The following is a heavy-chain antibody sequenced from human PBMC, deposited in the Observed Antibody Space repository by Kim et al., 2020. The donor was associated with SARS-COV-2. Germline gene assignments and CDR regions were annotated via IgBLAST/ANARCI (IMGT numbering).Heavy chain of an antibody. Sequence: KGRFTISRDNSKNTLYLQMSSLRAEDTAVYYCVKGLPYCGGDCYASPVDYWGQGTLVTVSS. CDR3: VKGLPYCGGDCYASPVDY. J-gene: IGHJ4*02. V-gene: IGHV3-64D*06. D-gene: IGHD2-21*02.